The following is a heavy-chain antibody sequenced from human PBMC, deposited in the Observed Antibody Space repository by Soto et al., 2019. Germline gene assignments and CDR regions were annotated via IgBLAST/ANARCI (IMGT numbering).Heavy chain of an antibody. Sequence: SETLSLTCAVYGGSFSGYSWNWIRQPPGKGLEWIGEINHSGSTNYNPSLKSRVTISVDTSKNQFSVKLSSVTAADTAVYYCARAGITGTTGHDAFDIWGQGTMVTVSS. D-gene: IGHD1-20*01. CDR2: INHSGST. CDR1: GGSFSGYS. V-gene: IGHV4-34*01. J-gene: IGHJ3*02. CDR3: ARAGITGTTGHDAFDI.